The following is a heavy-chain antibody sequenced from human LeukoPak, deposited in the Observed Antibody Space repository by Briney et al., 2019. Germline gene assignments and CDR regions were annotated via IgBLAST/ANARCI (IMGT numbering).Heavy chain of an antibody. CDR1: GYTFSGSY. J-gene: IGHJ6*03. D-gene: IGHD2-8*01. CDR3: ARSAENCNNGVCFTDYYMDV. V-gene: IGHV1-2*06. Sequence: ASVKVSCKTSGYTFSGSYIHWVRQAPGQGLEWMGRINPNSGDTNYAQNFQGRVTMTRDTSITTAYMELSSLTSDDTAVYFCARSAENCNNGVCFTDYYMDVWGQGTMVTVSS. CDR2: INPNSGDT.